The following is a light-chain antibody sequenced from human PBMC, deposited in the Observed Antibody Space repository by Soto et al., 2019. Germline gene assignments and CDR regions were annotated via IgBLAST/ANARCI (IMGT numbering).Light chain of an antibody. CDR1: QSVSSSY. CDR2: VAS. Sequence: EIVLTQSPGTLSLSPGERATLSCRASQSVSSSYLAWYQQKPGQAPRLLIYVASSRATGIPDRFSGSGSGTDFTLTISRREPEDFAVYYCQQYGSSPRTFGGGTKVEIK. V-gene: IGKV3-20*01. J-gene: IGKJ4*02. CDR3: QQYGSSPRT.